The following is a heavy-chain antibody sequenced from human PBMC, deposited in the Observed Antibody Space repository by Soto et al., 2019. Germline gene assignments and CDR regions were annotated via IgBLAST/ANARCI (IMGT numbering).Heavy chain of an antibody. CDR1: GYSFTSYW. J-gene: IGHJ6*03. Sequence: GESLKISCKGSGYSFTSYWIGWVRQMPGKGLEWMGIIYPGDSDTRYSPSFQGQVTISADKSISTAYLQWSSLKASDTAMYYCARHRLQQLWLEAADYYYMDVWGKGTTVTVSS. CDR3: ARHRLQQLWLEAADYYYMDV. D-gene: IGHD5-18*01. V-gene: IGHV5-51*01. CDR2: IYPGDSDT.